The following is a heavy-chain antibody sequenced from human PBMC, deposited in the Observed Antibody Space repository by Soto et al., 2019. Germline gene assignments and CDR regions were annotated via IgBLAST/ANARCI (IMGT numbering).Heavy chain of an antibody. Sequence: QVQLVESGGGVVQPGGSLRLSCAASGFTFSSYGMHWVRQAPGKGLEWVAAISYDRTKEYYADSVKGRFTISRDNSNNTLYLQMNSLRVEDTGVFYCAKGRSSGWSYAFDIWGQGTMVTVSS. CDR3: AKGRSSGWSYAFDI. V-gene: IGHV3-30*18. CDR1: GFTFSSYG. D-gene: IGHD6-19*01. CDR2: ISYDRTKE. J-gene: IGHJ3*02.